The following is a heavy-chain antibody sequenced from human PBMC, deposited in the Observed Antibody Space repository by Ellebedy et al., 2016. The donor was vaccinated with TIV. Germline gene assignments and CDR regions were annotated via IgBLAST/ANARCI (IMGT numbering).Heavy chain of an antibody. CDR1: VFTVSYNY. J-gene: IGHJ2*01. CDR3: ARASFYDVDLSGWYFDL. CDR2: IYTDERT. V-gene: IGHV3-66*01. Sequence: GESLKISCAASVFTVSYNYMNWVRQAPGKGPEWVSGIYTDERTYYADSVKGRFTISRDNSKNTLYLQMNSLRTEDTSVYYCARASFYDVDLSGWYFDLWGRGTLVTVSS. D-gene: IGHD3-10*02.